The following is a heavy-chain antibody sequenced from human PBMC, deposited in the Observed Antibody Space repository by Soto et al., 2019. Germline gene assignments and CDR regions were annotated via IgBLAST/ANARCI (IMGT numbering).Heavy chain of an antibody. CDR3: VKDIEPFAYYDFWSGYFDD. D-gene: IGHD3-3*01. CDR2: ISSNGGST. J-gene: IGHJ4*02. CDR1: GSTFSSYA. Sequence: GGSLRLSCSASGSTFSSYAMHWVRQAPGKGLEYVSAISSNGGSTSYADAAKGRLTVSRDNTKNTLYLQMSSLRAENSAVYYCVKDIEPFAYYDFWSGYFDDWGQGTLVTVSS. V-gene: IGHV3-64D*09.